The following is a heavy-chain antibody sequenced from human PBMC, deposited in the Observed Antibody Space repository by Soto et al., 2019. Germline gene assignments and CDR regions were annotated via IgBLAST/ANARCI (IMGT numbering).Heavy chain of an antibody. Sequence: GGSLRLSCAAPGFTFSSYAMHWVRQAPGKGLEWVAVISYNGSNKYYADSVKGRFTISRDNSKNTLYMQMNSLRAEDTAVYYCARDRYYDFWSGYYPYYYYYGMDVWGQGTTVTVSS. D-gene: IGHD3-3*01. CDR2: ISYNGSNK. J-gene: IGHJ6*02. CDR1: GFTFSSYA. CDR3: ARDRYYDFWSGYYPYYYYYGMDV. V-gene: IGHV3-30*04.